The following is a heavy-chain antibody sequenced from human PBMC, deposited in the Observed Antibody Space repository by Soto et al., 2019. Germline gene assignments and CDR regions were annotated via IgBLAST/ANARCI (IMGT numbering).Heavy chain of an antibody. Sequence: LSLTCTVSGASIRSTDYYWSWIRQAPGKGLEWIGYVYYTGSTYYNPSLMSRLTISVDTSKNQFSLKLTSVTAAETAVYYCVRTARQGAVAPHWFDRWGQGTQVTVS. CDR3: VRTARQGAVAPHWFDR. V-gene: IGHV4-30-4*01. CDR2: VYYTGST. D-gene: IGHD2-21*02. CDR1: GASIRSTDYY. J-gene: IGHJ5*02.